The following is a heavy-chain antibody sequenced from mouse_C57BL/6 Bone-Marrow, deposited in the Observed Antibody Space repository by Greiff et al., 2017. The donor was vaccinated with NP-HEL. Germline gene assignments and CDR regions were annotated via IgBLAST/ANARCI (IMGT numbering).Heavy chain of an antibody. CDR1: GYTFTSYW. V-gene: IGHV1-72*01. CDR3: ARSDSSYAPYAMDY. D-gene: IGHD1-1*01. CDR2: IDPNSGGT. J-gene: IGHJ4*01. Sequence: QVQLQQPGAELVKPGASVKMSCKASGYTFTSYWITWVKQRPGRGLEWIGRIDPNSGGTKYNEKFKSKATLTVDKPSSTAYMQLSSLTSEDSAVYYCARSDSSYAPYAMDYWGQGTSVTVSS.